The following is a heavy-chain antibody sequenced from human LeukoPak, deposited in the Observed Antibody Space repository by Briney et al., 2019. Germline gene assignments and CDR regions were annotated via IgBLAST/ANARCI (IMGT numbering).Heavy chain of an antibody. Sequence: AGVSLRLSCTASGFTFSTYWINWVRQSPGKGLVWVALINGDGSTTTHADSVKGRFTISRDNAKNTAYLQMNSLRVEDTAIYYCAKGRGYCTGGSCYSDYWGQGTLVTVSS. CDR1: GFTFSTYW. CDR2: INGDGSTT. D-gene: IGHD2-15*01. J-gene: IGHJ4*02. CDR3: AKGRGYCTGGSCYSDY. V-gene: IGHV3-74*03.